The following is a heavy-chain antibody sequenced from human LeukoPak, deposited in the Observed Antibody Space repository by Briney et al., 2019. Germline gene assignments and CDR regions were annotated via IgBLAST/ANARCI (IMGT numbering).Heavy chain of an antibody. CDR1: GYTFNSSY. CDR3: ARAYYESSAYRHAVYFDY. CDR2: INPSDDST. Sequence: ASVKVSCKASGYTFNSSYMHWVRQAPGQGLEWMGIINPSDDSTRYAQKFQGRVIMTKDTSTNTVYMHLSSLSSDDTAVYYCARAYYESSAYRHAVYFDYWGQGTLVTVSS. D-gene: IGHD3-22*01. J-gene: IGHJ4*02. V-gene: IGHV1-46*02.